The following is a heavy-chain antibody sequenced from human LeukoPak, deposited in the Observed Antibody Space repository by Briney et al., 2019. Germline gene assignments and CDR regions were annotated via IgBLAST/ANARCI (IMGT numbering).Heavy chain of an antibody. CDR3: ARHADIGLIRDGFDP. V-gene: IGHV4-59*08. CDR1: GGSIRSYY. Sequence: PSETLSLTCAVSGGSIRSYYWSWIRQPPGKGLEWIAYIYYSRATLYNPSLKSRVTISVDMSKNQFSLKLSSVTAADTAVYYCARHADIGLIRDGFDPWGQGTLVTVSS. CDR2: IYYSRAT. J-gene: IGHJ5*02. D-gene: IGHD2-8*01.